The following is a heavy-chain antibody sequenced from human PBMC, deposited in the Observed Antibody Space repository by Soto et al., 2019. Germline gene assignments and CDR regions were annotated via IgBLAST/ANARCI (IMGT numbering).Heavy chain of an antibody. CDR3: ARTWEWFGPYYFDY. CDR2: ISYDGSNK. V-gene: IGHV3-30-3*01. J-gene: IGHJ4*02. CDR1: GFTFSSYA. Sequence: GGSLRLSCAASGFTFSSYAMHWVRQAPGKGLEWVAVISYDGSNKYYADSVKGRFTISRDNSKNTLYLQMNSLRAEDTAVYYCARTWEWFGPYYFDYWGQGTLVTVSS. D-gene: IGHD3-10*01.